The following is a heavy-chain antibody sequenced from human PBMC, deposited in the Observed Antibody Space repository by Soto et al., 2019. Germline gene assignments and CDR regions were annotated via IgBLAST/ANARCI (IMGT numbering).Heavy chain of an antibody. CDR3: AGQSYSSYYFDY. J-gene: IGHJ4*02. CDR2: ISSNGGST. D-gene: IGHD6-13*01. Sequence: EVQLVESGGGLVQPGGSLRLSCAASGFTFSSYAMHWVRQAPGKGLEYVSAISSNGGSTYYANSVKGRFTISRDNYKNPLYPQMGSLRAEDMAVYYCAGQSYSSYYFDYWGQGTLVTVSS. CDR1: GFTFSSYA. V-gene: IGHV3-64*01.